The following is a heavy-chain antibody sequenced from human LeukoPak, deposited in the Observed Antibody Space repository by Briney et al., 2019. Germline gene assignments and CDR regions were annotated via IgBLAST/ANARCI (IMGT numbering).Heavy chain of an antibody. D-gene: IGHD2-15*01. CDR1: GYSFTNYW. CDR3: ARHDCSRSSCYSGGNNWFDP. Sequence: PGESLKISCRGSGYSFTNYWIAWVRQMPGKGLEWMGIIYPGDSDTRYSPSFQGQVTMSADKSISTAYLQWSSLKASDTAIYYCARHDCSRSSCYSGGNNWFDPWGQGTLVTVSS. J-gene: IGHJ5*02. V-gene: IGHV5-51*01. CDR2: IYPGDSDT.